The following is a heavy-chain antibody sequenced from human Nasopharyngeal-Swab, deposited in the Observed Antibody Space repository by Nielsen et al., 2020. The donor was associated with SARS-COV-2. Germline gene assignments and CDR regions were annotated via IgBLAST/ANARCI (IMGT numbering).Heavy chain of an antibody. CDR3: ARKPYYYGSGTTFDY. J-gene: IGHJ4*02. V-gene: IGHV4-31*02. D-gene: IGHD3-10*01. Sequence: WIRQPPGKGLEWIGYIYYSGSTYYNPSLKSRVTMSVDTSKNQFSLKLSSVTAADTAVYYCARKPYYYGSGTTFDYWGQGTLVTVSS. CDR2: IYYSGST.